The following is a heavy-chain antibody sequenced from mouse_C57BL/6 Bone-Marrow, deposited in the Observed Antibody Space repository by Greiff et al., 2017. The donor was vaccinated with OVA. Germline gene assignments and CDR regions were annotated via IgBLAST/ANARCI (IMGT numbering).Heavy chain of an antibody. V-gene: IGHV5-17*01. CDR3: ARRNYRLFFDV. Sequence: EVKLMESGGGLVKPGGSLKLSCAASGFTFSDYGMHWVRQAPEKGLEWVAYISSGSSTIYYADTVKGRFTISRDNAKNTLFLQMTSLRSEDTAMYYWARRNYRLFFDVWGTGTAVTVSS. J-gene: IGHJ1*03. D-gene: IGHD2-1*01. CDR2: ISSGSSTI. CDR1: GFTFSDYG.